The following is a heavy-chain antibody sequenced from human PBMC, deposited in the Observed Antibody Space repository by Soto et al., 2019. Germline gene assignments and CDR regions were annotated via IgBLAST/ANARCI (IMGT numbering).Heavy chain of an antibody. Sequence: GGSLRLSCAASGVTFISYAMSWVRQAPGKGLEWVSAISGSGGSTYYADSVKGRFTISRDNSKNTLYLQMNSLRAEGTAVYYCAKGYCSGGSCYVFDYWGKGTLVTVSS. D-gene: IGHD2-15*01. CDR1: GVTFISYA. CDR3: AKGYCSGGSCYVFDY. J-gene: IGHJ4*02. CDR2: ISGSGGST. V-gene: IGHV3-23*01.